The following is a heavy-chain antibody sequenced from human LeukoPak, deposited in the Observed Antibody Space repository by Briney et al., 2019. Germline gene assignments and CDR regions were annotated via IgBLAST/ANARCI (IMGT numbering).Heavy chain of an antibody. CDR1: GYTLTELS. V-gene: IGHV1-24*01. D-gene: IGHD6-19*01. CDR3: ATGGSGWYDLPYFDY. CDR2: FDPEDGET. J-gene: IGHJ4*02. Sequence: ASVKVFCKVSGYTLTELSMHWVRQALGKGLEWMGGFDPEDGETIYAQKFQGRVTMTEDTSTDTAYMELSSLRSEDTAVYYCATGGSGWYDLPYFDYWGQGTLVTVSS.